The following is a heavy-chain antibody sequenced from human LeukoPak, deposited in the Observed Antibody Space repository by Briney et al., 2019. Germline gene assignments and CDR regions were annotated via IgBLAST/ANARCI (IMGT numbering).Heavy chain of an antibody. J-gene: IGHJ5*02. CDR3: ASMYTGSWYWFDP. V-gene: IGHV4-59*01. Sequence: SSETLSLTCTVSAGSISSYYWTWIRQPPGKGLELIGYIYYSGSTNYNPSLKSRVTISLDTSKNQFSLKLSSVTAADTAIYYCASMYTGSWYWFDPWGQGTLVTVSS. CDR1: AGSISSYY. D-gene: IGHD6-13*01. CDR2: IYYSGST.